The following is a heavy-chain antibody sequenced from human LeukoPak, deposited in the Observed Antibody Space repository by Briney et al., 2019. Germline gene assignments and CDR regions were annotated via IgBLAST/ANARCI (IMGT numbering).Heavy chain of an antibody. V-gene: IGHV1-18*01. D-gene: IGHD4-17*01. CDR2: ISAYNGNT. CDR3: ARVLNFAGDCDY. J-gene: IGHJ4*02. CDR1: GYTFTSYG. Sequence: ASVKVSCKAPGYTFTSYGISWVRQAPGQGLEWMGWISAYNGNTNYAQKLQGRVTMTTDTSTSTAYMELRSLRSDDTAVYYCARVLNFAGDCDYWGQGTLVTVSS.